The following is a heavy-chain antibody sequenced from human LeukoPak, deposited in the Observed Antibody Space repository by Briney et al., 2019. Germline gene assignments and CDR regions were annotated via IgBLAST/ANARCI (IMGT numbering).Heavy chain of an antibody. D-gene: IGHD3-9*01. Sequence: GGXLXXXCAASGFTFSSYAMSWVRQAPGKGLEXVSAISGSGGSTYYADSVKGRFTISRDNSKNTLYLQMNSLRAEDTAVYYCAKGFDPPRDAFDIWGQGTMVTVSS. CDR1: GFTFSSYA. CDR2: ISGSGGST. J-gene: IGHJ3*02. V-gene: IGHV3-23*01. CDR3: AKGFDPPRDAFDI.